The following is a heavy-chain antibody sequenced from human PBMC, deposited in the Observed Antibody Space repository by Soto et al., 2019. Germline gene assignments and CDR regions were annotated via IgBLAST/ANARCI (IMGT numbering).Heavy chain of an antibody. CDR2: IYPGDSDT. D-gene: IGHD3-22*01. CDR1: GYSFTSYW. CDR3: ARGYFDSSVGFDH. Sequence: PGESLKISCKGSGYSFTSYWIGWVRQMPGKGLEWMGIIYPGDSDTKYSPSLQGQVTISADKSINTAYLQWSSLKASDTAMYHCARGYFDSSVGFDHWGQGTPVTVSS. J-gene: IGHJ4*02. V-gene: IGHV5-51*01.